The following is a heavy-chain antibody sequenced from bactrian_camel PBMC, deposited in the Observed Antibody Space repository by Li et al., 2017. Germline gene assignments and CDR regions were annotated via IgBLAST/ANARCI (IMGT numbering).Heavy chain of an antibody. Sequence: HVQLVESGGGLVQPGGSLRLSCAASGFDFSTYWMYWVRQASGKGLEWVSTINSGGGTTYYADSVKGRFTISRDNAKNTLYLQMDSLKPEDTAMYYCAAARAWICGGLAPRISTGARGPRSPSP. CDR1: GFDFSTYW. CDR2: INSGGGTT. V-gene: IGHV3S1*01. D-gene: IGHD1*01. CDR3: AAARAWICGGLAPRIST. J-gene: IGHJ4*01.